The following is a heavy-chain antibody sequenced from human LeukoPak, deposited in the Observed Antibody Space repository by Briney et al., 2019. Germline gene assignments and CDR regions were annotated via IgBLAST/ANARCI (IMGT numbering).Heavy chain of an antibody. J-gene: IGHJ4*02. V-gene: IGHV4-34*01. D-gene: IGHD4-17*01. CDR2: INHSGST. Sequence: SETLSLTCAVYGGSFSGYYWSWIRQPPGKGLEWIGEINHSGSTNYNPSLKSRVTISVDTSKNQFSLKLSPVTAADTAVYYCASASSTVTTFGVYWGQGTLVTVSS. CDR3: ASASSTVTTFGVY. CDR1: GGSFSGYY.